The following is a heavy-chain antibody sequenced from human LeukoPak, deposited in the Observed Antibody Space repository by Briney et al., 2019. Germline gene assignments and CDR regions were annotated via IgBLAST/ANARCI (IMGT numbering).Heavy chain of an antibody. Sequence: GGSLRLSCAASGFTFSSYLMTWVRQAPGKGLEWVANIKQGGSERYYVHSVKGRFTISRDNARNSLYLHMNSLRAEDTALYYCARSGSGSYYPYYYYYYMDVWGKGTTVTVSS. V-gene: IGHV3-7*01. CDR2: IKQGGSER. D-gene: IGHD3-10*01. J-gene: IGHJ6*03. CDR1: GFTFSSYL. CDR3: ARSGSGSYYPYYYYYYMDV.